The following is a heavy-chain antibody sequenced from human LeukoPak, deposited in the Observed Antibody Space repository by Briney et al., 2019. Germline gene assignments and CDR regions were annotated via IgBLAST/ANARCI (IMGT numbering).Heavy chain of an antibody. D-gene: IGHD3-22*01. CDR2: INHSGSP. CDR1: GGSFSGYY. Sequence: SETLSLTCAVYGGSFSGYYWTWIRQPPGKGLEWIGEINHSGSPNYNPSLKSRVTMSVDTSKNQLSLKLSSVTAADTAVYYCARGPPYYYDGSGYYYFDYWGQGTLVTVSS. J-gene: IGHJ4*02. CDR3: ARGPPYYYDGSGYYYFDY. V-gene: IGHV4-34*01.